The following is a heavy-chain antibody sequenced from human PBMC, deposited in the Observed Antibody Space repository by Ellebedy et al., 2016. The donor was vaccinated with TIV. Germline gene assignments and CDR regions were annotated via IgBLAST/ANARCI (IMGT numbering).Heavy chain of an antibody. CDR1: GCTFTTHA. CDR3: ARRGWVTTRNNYFDY. CDR2: INTTTGHP. V-gene: IGHV7-4-1*02. Sequence: ASVKVSCKASGCTFTTHATIRVRHPPGQGLEWMGWINTTTGHPTYAQAFTGRFVFFLDTSAGAAYLQINSLKAEDTAVYYCARRGWVTTRNNYFDYWGQGTLVTVSS. D-gene: IGHD4-17*01. J-gene: IGHJ4*02.